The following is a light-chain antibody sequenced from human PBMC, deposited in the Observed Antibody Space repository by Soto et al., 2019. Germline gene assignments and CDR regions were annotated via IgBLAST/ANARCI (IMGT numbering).Light chain of an antibody. Sequence: DLQMTQSPSTLSVYVGDRVAITFGASQTISSWLAWYQQKPGKAPKLLIYKASTLKSGVPSRFSGSGSGTEFTLTISSLQTDDFATYYCQHYNSYSEAFGQGTKVDIK. CDR3: QHYNSYSEA. V-gene: IGKV1-5*03. CDR1: QTISSW. CDR2: KAS. J-gene: IGKJ1*01.